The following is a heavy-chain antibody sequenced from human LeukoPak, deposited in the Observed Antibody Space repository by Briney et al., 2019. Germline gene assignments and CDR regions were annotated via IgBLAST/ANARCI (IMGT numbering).Heavy chain of an antibody. CDR1: GFIFSSYW. CDR2: IKEDGSEK. J-gene: IGHJ6*04. Sequence: GGSLRLSCAASGFIFSSYWMSWVRQAPGKGLEWVANIKEDGSEKYYVDSVKGRFTISRDNTKNSLYLQTNSLRAEDTAVYYCARRALRYCSSTSCPAQYYGVDVWAKGPRSPSRQ. CDR3: ARRALRYCSSTSCPAQYYGVDV. D-gene: IGHD2-2*01. V-gene: IGHV3-7*03.